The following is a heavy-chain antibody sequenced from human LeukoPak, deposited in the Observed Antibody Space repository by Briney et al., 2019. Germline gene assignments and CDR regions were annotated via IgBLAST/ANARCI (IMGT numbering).Heavy chain of an antibody. CDR2: ISSSSSYI. D-gene: IGHD5-18*01. V-gene: IGHV3-21*01. CDR3: ARESSPGYSYGYPLAY. Sequence: GGSLRLSCAASGFTFSSYTMNWVRQAPGKGLEWVSSISSSSSYIYYADSVKGRFTISRDNAKNSLYLQMNSLRADDTAVYYCARESSPGYSYGYPLAYWGQGTLVTVSS. CDR1: GFTFSSYT. J-gene: IGHJ4*02.